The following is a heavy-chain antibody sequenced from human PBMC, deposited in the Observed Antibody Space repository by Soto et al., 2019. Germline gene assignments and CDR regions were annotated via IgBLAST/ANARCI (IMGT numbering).Heavy chain of an antibody. V-gene: IGHV4-31*03. J-gene: IGHJ5*02. CDR1: GDYIHVGGYY. CDR2: IYYTGTT. D-gene: IGHD1-1*01. CDR3: VRDGTKTLRDWFDP. Sequence: PSETLSLTCSVSGDYIHVGGYYWTWIRQRPGKCLEWMGYIYYTGTTDYNPSLKSRVMMSVDTSKKQFSLKLRSVTAADTAVYYCVRDGTKTLRDWFDPWGQGISVTVSS.